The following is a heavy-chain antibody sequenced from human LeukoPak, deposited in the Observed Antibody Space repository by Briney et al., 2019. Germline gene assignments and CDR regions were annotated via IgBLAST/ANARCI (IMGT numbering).Heavy chain of an antibody. J-gene: IGHJ4*02. CDR3: AKWGDFDVLTGYYVLDF. V-gene: IGHV3-23*01. CDR2: ITGSGGNT. Sequence: GGSLRLSCAASGFTFSNYAMSWVRQAPGKGLEWVSAITGSGGNTYYADSVKGRFTISRDNSKNTLYLQMNSLRDEDTAVYYCAKWGDFDVLTGYYVLDFWGQGTLVTVSS. D-gene: IGHD3-9*01. CDR1: GFTFSNYA.